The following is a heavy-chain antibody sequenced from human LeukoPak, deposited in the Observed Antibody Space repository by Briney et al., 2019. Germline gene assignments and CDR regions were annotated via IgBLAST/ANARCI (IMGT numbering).Heavy chain of an antibody. D-gene: IGHD6-19*01. Sequence: ASVEVSCKASGYTFTSYGISWVRQAPGQGLEWMGWISAYNGNTNYAQKLQGRVTMTTDTSTSTAYMELSSLRSEDTAVYYCARATSSGWSLYYFDYWGQGTLVTVSS. J-gene: IGHJ4*02. V-gene: IGHV1-18*01. CDR1: GYTFTSYG. CDR3: ARATSSGWSLYYFDY. CDR2: ISAYNGNT.